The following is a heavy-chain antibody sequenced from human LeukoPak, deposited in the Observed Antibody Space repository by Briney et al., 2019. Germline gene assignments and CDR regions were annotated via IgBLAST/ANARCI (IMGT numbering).Heavy chain of an antibody. CDR1: GGSISDYY. CDR2: IYYSGST. Sequence: SETLSLTCTVSGGSISDYYWTWIRQPPGKGLEWIGYIYYSGSTNYNPSLKSRVTISVDTSKNQFSLKLSSVTAADTAVYYCARHGTSGTNLNWFDPWGQGTLVTVSS. J-gene: IGHJ5*02. CDR3: ARHGTSGTNLNWFDP. V-gene: IGHV4-59*01. D-gene: IGHD1-1*01.